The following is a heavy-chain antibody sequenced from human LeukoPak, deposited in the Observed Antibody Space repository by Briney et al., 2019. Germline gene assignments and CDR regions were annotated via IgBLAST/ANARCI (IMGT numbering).Heavy chain of an antibody. CDR3: AKLGWDAPQ. CDR1: GFTFSTYA. J-gene: IGHJ4*02. V-gene: IGHV3-23*01. CDR2: ISGSGDST. D-gene: IGHD6-19*01. Sequence: GGSLRLSCAASGFTFSTYAMTWVRQAPGKGLEWVSTISGSGDSTYYADSVKGRFTISRDNSKNTLYLQMNSLRADDTAVYYCAKLGWDAPQWGQGTLVTVSS.